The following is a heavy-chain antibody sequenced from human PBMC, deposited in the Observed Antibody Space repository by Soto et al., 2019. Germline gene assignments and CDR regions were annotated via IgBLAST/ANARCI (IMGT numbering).Heavy chain of an antibody. V-gene: IGHV1-69*13. Sequence: GASVKVSCKASGGTFSSYAISWVRQAPGQGLEWMGGIIPIFGTANYAQKFQGRVTITADESTSTAYMELSSLRSEDTAVYYCAREKVMSSGWYYGYWGQGTLVTVSS. CDR2: IIPIFGTA. J-gene: IGHJ4*02. CDR1: GGTFSSYA. CDR3: AREKVMSSGWYYGY. D-gene: IGHD6-19*01.